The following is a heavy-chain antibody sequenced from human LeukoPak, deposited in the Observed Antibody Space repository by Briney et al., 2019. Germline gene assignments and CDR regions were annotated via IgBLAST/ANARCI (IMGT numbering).Heavy chain of an antibody. CDR3: ANGYSSGWLFDY. V-gene: IGHV1-2*02. J-gene: IGHJ4*02. CDR2: INPNSGGT. Sequence: ASVKVSCKASGYTFTGYYMHWVRQATGQGLGWMGWINPNSGGTNYAQKFQGRVTMTRDTSISTAYMELSRLRSDDTAVYYCANGYSSGWLFDYWGQGTLVTVSS. D-gene: IGHD6-19*01. CDR1: GYTFTGYY.